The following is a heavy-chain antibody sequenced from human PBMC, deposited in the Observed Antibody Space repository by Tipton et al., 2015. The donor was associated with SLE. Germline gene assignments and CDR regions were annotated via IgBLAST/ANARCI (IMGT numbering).Heavy chain of an antibody. CDR3: ARGGCGGTSCYTGWFDP. CDR1: GGSISSSSYY. J-gene: IGHJ5*02. D-gene: IGHD2-2*02. Sequence: TLSLTCTVSGGSISSSSYYWGWIRQPPGKGLEWIGTIYYTGSTYYNPSLKSRVTISVGRSKNQFSLKLSSVTAADTAVYYCARGGCGGTSCYTGWFDPWGQGTLVTVSS. V-gene: IGHV4-39*07. CDR2: IYYTGST.